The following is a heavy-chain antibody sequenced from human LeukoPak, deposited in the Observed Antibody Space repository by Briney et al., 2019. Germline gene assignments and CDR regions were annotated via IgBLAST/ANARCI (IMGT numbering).Heavy chain of an antibody. J-gene: IGHJ4*02. CDR1: GGTFSSYA. D-gene: IGHD4-17*01. CDR2: IIPIFGTA. Sequence: SVKVSCKASGGTFSSYAISWVRQAPGQGLEWMGGIIPIFGTANYAQKFQGRVTITADKSTSTAYMELSSLRSEDTAVYYCARESYMTTAFDYWGQGTLVTVSS. V-gene: IGHV1-69*06. CDR3: ARESYMTTAFDY.